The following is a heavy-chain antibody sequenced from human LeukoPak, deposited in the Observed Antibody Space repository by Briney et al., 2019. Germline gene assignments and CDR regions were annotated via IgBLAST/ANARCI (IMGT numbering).Heavy chain of an antibody. V-gene: IGHV4-4*07. CDR1: GGSISSYY. CDR2: IYTSGST. J-gene: IGHJ6*02. D-gene: IGHD3-3*01. CDR3: ARDRHYDFWSETAYYYYGMDV. Sequence: PSETLSLACTVSGGSISSYYWSWIRQPAGKGLEWIGRIYTSGSTNYNPSLKSRVTMSVDTSKNQFSLKLSSVTAADTAVYYCARDRHYDFWSETAYYYYGMDVWGQGTTVTVSS.